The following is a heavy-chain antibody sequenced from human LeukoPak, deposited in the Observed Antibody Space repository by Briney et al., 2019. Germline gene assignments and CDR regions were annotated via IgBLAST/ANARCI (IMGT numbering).Heavy chain of an antibody. D-gene: IGHD1-26*01. CDR3: ARVGGSYSGRYYYYMDV. V-gene: IGHV3-7*01. CDR2: IKQDESEK. CDR1: EFTFSSYW. Sequence: GGSLRLSRAAPEFTFSSYWMSWVRQAPGKGLEWVANIKQDESEKYYVGSVKGRFTISRDNAKNSLYLQMNSLRAEDTAVYYCARVGGSYSGRYYYYMDVWGKGTTVTVSS. J-gene: IGHJ6*03.